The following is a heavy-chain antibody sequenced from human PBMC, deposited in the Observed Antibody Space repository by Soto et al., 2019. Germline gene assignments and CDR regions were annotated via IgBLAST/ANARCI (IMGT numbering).Heavy chain of an antibody. Sequence: QVQLVQSGAEVKKPGASVKVSCKASGYTFTSYDINWVRQATGQGLEWMGWMNPNSGNTGYAQKFQGRVTMTTNTTIRTAYMELTSLRSEDTAVYYCAVTHLRFGAHHYWGQGTQVTVSS. J-gene: IGHJ4*02. CDR1: GYTFTSYD. CDR2: MNPNSGNT. CDR3: AVTHLRFGAHHY. V-gene: IGHV1-8*01. D-gene: IGHD3-10*01.